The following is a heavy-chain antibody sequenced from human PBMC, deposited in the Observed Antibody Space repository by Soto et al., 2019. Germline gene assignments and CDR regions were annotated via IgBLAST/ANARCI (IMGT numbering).Heavy chain of an antibody. CDR1: GFTFSHAW. CDR3: AVIRGWLDP. CDR2: IKSIPDGGTT. J-gene: IGHJ5*02. V-gene: IGHV3-15*01. Sequence: TGGSLRLSCAASGFTFSHAWMSWVRQAPGKGPEWVGHIKSIPDGGTTDYAAPVKGRFVISRDDSKSMVYLQMNSLKSEDTGVYSCAVIRGWLDPWGQGTQVTVSS. D-gene: IGHD1-26*01.